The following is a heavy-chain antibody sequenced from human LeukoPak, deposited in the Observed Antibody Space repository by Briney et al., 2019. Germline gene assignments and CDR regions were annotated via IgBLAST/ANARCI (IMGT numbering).Heavy chain of an antibody. J-gene: IGHJ4*02. Sequence: GGSLRLSCAASGFTFSSYSMNWVRQAPGKGLEWVSSISSSSSYIYYADSVKGRFTISRDNAKNSLYLQMNSLRAEDTAVYYCARDGRISYYYDSSGYYPTDYWGQGTLVTVSS. D-gene: IGHD3-22*01. CDR3: ARDGRISYYYDSSGYYPTDY. V-gene: IGHV3-21*01. CDR1: GFTFSSYS. CDR2: ISSSSSYI.